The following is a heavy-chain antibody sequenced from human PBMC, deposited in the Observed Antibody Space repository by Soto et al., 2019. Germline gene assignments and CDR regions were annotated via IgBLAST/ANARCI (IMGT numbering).Heavy chain of an antibody. CDR1: GGSISSSSYY. CDR2: IYYSGST. Sequence: QLQLQESGPGLVKPSETLSLTCTVSGGSISSSSYYWGWIRQPPGKGLEWIGSIYYSGSTYYNPSLKSRVTISVDTSRNQFSLKLSSVTAADTAVYYCARHPRGDYGVWWFDPWGQGTLVTVSS. D-gene: IGHD4-17*01. CDR3: ARHPRGDYGVWWFDP. V-gene: IGHV4-39*01. J-gene: IGHJ5*02.